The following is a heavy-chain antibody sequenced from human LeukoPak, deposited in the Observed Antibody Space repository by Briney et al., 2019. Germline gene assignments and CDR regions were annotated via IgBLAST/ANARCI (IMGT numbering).Heavy chain of an antibody. CDR1: GGSISGYY. J-gene: IGHJ4*02. CDR2: LYYMRGA. V-gene: IGHV4-59*01. CDR3: ARGGALGGYYSSPLHTEIDY. Sequence: SETLSLTCTVSGGSISGYYWSWSRQPPGKGVEWIGNLYYMRGAWYKSSLKSRVTTSVDTSRNEFSLKLSSVTAADTAVYFCARGGALGGYYSSPLHTEIDYWGQGTLVTVSS. D-gene: IGHD3-10*01.